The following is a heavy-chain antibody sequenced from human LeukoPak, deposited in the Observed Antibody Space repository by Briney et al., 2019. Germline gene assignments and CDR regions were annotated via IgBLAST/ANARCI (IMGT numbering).Heavy chain of an antibody. J-gene: IGHJ4*02. CDR2: ISSSSSYT. CDR3: ARGEFDFDY. Sequence: GGSLRLPCAASGFTFSDYYMSWIRQAPGKGLEWVSYISSSSSYTNYADSVKGRFTISRDNAKNSLYLQMNSLRAEDTAVYYCARGEFDFDYWGQGTLVTVSS. V-gene: IGHV3-11*06. CDR1: GFTFSDYY. D-gene: IGHD3-10*01.